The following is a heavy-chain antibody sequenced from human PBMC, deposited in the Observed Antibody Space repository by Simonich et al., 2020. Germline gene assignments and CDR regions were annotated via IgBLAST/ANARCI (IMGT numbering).Heavy chain of an antibody. CDR1: GGSISSSSYY. CDR2: IYYSGST. J-gene: IGHJ3*02. Sequence: QLQLQESGPGLVKPSETLSLTCTVSGGSISSSSYYWGWIRQPPGKGMVWIGSIYYSGSTYYHPSLNSRVTISVDTSKIQFSLKLSSVTAADTAVYYCARHAGFAFDIWGQGTMVTVSS. V-gene: IGHV4-39*01. D-gene: IGHD6-13*01. CDR3: ARHAGFAFDI.